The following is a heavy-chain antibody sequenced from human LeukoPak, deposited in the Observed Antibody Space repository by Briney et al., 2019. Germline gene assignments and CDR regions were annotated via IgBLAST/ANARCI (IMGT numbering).Heavy chain of an antibody. D-gene: IGHD5-18*01. CDR3: ARDHPTTAMVTGGLYYFDY. J-gene: IGHJ4*02. V-gene: IGHV3-11*06. CDR2: ISSSSSYT. CDR1: GFTFSDYY. Sequence: PGGSLRLACAASGFTFSDYYMSWIRQAPGKGLEWVSYISSSSSYTNYADSVKGRFTISRDNAKNSLYLQMNSLRAEDTAVYYCARDHPTTAMVTGGLYYFDYWGQGTLVTVSS.